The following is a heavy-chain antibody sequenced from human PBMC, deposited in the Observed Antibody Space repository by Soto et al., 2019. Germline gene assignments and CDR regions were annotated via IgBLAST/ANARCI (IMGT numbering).Heavy chain of an antibody. Sequence: GGSLRLSCAASGFIVSDNFMTWVRRAPGKGLEWVSVIYSGGSAYYADSVKGRFTISRHNSKNTLYLQMNSLRAEDTAVYYCASPTMFRVADYYYYMDVWGKGTTVTVSS. V-gene: IGHV3-53*04. J-gene: IGHJ6*03. CDR1: GFIVSDNF. D-gene: IGHD3-10*01. CDR3: ASPTMFRVADYYYYMDV. CDR2: IYSGGSA.